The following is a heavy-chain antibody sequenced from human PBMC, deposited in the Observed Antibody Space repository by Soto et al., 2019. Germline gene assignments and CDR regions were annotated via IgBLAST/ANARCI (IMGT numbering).Heavy chain of an antibody. Sequence: ASVKVSCKDSGYTFTGYYVHWVRQAPGQGLEWMGWINPNGGGTNFAQKFQGRVTMTRDTSLSTAYMELSRLRSDDTALYYCATTQWLAYNWFDPWGQGTLVTVSS. V-gene: IGHV1-2*02. D-gene: IGHD6-19*01. CDR2: INPNGGGT. CDR1: GYTFTGYY. CDR3: ATTQWLAYNWFDP. J-gene: IGHJ5*02.